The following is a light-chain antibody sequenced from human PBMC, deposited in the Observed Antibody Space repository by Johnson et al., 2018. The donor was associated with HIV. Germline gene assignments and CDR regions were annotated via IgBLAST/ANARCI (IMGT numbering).Light chain of an antibody. J-gene: IGLJ1*01. CDR3: GTWDSNLSVYV. Sequence: HSVLTQPPSVSAAPGQRVTISCSGSSSNIGNNYVSWYQHLPGTAPKLLIYDNNKRPSGIPDRFSGSKSGPSATLGITGLQTGDEADYYCGTWDSNLSVYVFGTGTKVSVL. CDR2: DNN. V-gene: IGLV1-51*01. CDR1: SSNIGNNY.